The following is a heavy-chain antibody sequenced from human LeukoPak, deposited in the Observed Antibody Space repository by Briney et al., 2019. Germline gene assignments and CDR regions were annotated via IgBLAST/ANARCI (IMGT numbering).Heavy chain of an antibody. CDR1: GFTFRSYD. V-gene: IGHV3-33*01. CDR3: ASEDSSGAFDI. J-gene: IGHJ3*02. D-gene: IGHD3-22*01. Sequence: GGSLRLSCAASGFTFRSYDMHWVRQAPGKGLEWVAVVWYDESNKYYVDSVKGRFTISRDNSKNTLYLQMNGLRVEDTALYYCASEDSSGAFDIWGQGTMVTVSS. CDR2: VWYDESNK.